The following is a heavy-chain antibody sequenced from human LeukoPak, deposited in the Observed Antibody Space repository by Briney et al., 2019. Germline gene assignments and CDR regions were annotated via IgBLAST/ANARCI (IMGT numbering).Heavy chain of an antibody. D-gene: IGHD6-6*01. CDR3: ARDLQSIAARPNYYYYYGMDV. CDR2: IIPILGIA. CDR1: GGTFSSYA. V-gene: IGHV1-69*04. J-gene: IGHJ6*02. Sequence: ASVKVSCKASGGTFSSYAISWVRQAPGQGLEWMGRIIPILGIANYAQKFQGRVTITADKSTSTAYMELSSLRSEDTAVYYCARDLQSIAARPNYYYYYGMDVWGQGTTVTVSS.